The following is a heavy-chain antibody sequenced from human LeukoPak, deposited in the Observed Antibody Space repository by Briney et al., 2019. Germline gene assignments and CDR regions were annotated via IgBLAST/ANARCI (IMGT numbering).Heavy chain of an antibody. D-gene: IGHD5-18*01. CDR2: ISSSGTV. CDR1: GFSLGSYS. Sequence: GGSLRLSCAASGFSLGSYSMNWVRQAPGKGLEWISYISSSGTVYYADSVKGRFTISRDNAKNSLFLRLNTLRVDDTAVYYCARGYSFIDFWGQGTLLTVSS. V-gene: IGHV3-48*01. J-gene: IGHJ4*02. CDR3: ARGYSFIDF.